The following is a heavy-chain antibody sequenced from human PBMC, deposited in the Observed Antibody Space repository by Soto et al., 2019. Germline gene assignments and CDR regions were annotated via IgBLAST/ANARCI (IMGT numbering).Heavy chain of an antibody. CDR3: ARSRAGYCSGGSCYSLVAEWFDP. Sequence: SETLSPTCAVSGGSISSSSYYWGWIRQPPGKGLEWIGSIYYSGSTYYNPSLKSRVTISVDTSKNQFSLKLSSVTAADTAVYYCARSRAGYCSGGSCYSLVAEWFDPWGQGTLVTVSS. CDR1: GGSISSSSYY. J-gene: IGHJ5*02. CDR2: IYYSGST. V-gene: IGHV4-39*01. D-gene: IGHD2-15*01.